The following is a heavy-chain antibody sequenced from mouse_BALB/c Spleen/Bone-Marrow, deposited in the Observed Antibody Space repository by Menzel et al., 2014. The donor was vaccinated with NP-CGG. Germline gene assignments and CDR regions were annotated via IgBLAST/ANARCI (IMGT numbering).Heavy chain of an antibody. Sequence: LQQSGSELVRPGASVKLSCKASGYTFTSYLIHWVKQRPGQGLEWIGNIYPGSGSTNYDEKFKSKATLTVDTSSSTAYMQLSSLTSEDSAVYYCTRTYGNYPAWFAYWGQGTLVPVSA. CDR1: GYTFTSYL. J-gene: IGHJ3*01. V-gene: IGHV1S22*01. CDR3: TRTYGNYPAWFAY. D-gene: IGHD2-1*01. CDR2: IYPGSGST.